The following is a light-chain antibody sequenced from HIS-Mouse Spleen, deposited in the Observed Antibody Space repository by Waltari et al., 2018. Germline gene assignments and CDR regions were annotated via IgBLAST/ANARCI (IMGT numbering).Light chain of an antibody. CDR2: AAS. CDR3: QQSYSTPFT. V-gene: IGKV1-39*01. Sequence: DIQMTQSPSSLSASVGDRVTITCRASQSISSYLNWYQQKPGKAPKLLIYAASSLQSGVPSRFSGSGSGTDFTLTISCLQPEDFATYYCQQSYSTPFTFGPGTKVDIK. J-gene: IGKJ3*01. CDR1: QSISSY.